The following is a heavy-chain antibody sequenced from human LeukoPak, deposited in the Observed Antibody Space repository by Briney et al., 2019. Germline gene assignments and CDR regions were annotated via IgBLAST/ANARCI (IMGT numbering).Heavy chain of an antibody. CDR2: ISTDASST. V-gene: IGHV3-74*01. J-gene: IGHJ4*02. Sequence: PGGSLRLSCAGSGFTFSSYWMHSVSQDAGEGRVWVSRISTDASSTTYADSVKGRFTISRDNAKDTLYLQMNSLRAEDTAVYYCTGHHQAYSRTYWGQGTLVTVSS. D-gene: IGHD4-11*01. CDR3: TGHHQAYSRTY. CDR1: GFTFSSYW.